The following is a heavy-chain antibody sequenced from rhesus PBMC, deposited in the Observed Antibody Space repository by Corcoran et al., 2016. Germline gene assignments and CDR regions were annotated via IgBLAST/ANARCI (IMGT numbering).Heavy chain of an antibody. V-gene: IGHV3-7*01. J-gene: IGHJ4*01. Sequence: EVQLVESGGGLVQPGGSLRLSCVACGFPFGDYARHWVRQAPGKGLELISCISSTGKTIYYAGSVKGRFTVSRDNAKNSLSLLMSSLRAEDTAVYYCTRVMAAGFDYWGQGALATVSA. CDR2: ISSTGKTI. CDR1: GFPFGDYA. D-gene: IGHD6-13*01. CDR3: TRVMAAGFDY.